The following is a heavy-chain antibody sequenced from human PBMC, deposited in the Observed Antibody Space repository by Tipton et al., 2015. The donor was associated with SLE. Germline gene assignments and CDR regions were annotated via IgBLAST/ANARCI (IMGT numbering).Heavy chain of an antibody. CDR2: IYDSGST. CDR3: ARAPQRVVPAPHWFDP. D-gene: IGHD2-2*01. CDR1: GDSFNLYY. J-gene: IGHJ5*02. V-gene: IGHV4-59*12. Sequence: TLSLTCTVSGDSFNLYYWTWIRQPPGKGLEWIAYIYDSGSTSYNPSLKTRVTISVDTPKNQFSLKLRSVTAADTAVYYCARAPQRVVPAPHWFDPWGQGTLVTVSS.